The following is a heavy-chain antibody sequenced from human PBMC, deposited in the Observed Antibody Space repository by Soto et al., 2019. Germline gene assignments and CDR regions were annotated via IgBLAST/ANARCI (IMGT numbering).Heavy chain of an antibody. Sequence: GLEWMGRMCPSDGSISYAEKFQGRVTITRDTSASTAYMELSSLRSEDTAVYYCASSYCISTSCPAYYGMDVGGQGITVTDSS. CDR2: MCPSDGSI. V-gene: IGHV1-46*01. J-gene: IGHJ6*01. CDR3: ASSYCISTSCPAYYGMDV. D-gene: IGHD2-2*01.